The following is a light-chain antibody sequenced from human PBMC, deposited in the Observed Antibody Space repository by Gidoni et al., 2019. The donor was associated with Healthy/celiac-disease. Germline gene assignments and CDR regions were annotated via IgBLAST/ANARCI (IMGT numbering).Light chain of an antibody. CDR3: SSYAGSNNLGV. CDR1: SSDVGGYND. V-gene: IGLV2-8*01. CDR2: EVS. J-gene: IGLJ3*02. Sequence: QSALTQPPSASGSPGLSVTISCTGTSSDVGGYNDVSWYQQHPGKAPKLMMYEVSKRPSGVPDRFSGSKSGNTASLTVSGLQAEDEADYYCSSYAGSNNLGVFGGGTKLTVL.